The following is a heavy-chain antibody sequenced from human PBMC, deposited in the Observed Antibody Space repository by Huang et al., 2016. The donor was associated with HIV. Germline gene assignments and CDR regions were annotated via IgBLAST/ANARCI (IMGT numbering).Heavy chain of an antibody. CDR1: GFTFTNYA. CDR2: IGSSSSYI. J-gene: IGHJ6*02. Sequence: EVQLVESGGGLVKPGGSLRLSCVASGFTFTNYAMNWVRQAPGKGLEWVSAIGSSSSYIYYADAVKGRFTISRDDAKNSLYRQMNSLRAEDTAVYYCARPQGDKVRGIIRSYYYYYGMDVWGRGTTVTVSS. CDR3: ARPQGDKVRGIIRSYYYYYGMDV. V-gene: IGHV3-21*06. D-gene: IGHD3-10*01.